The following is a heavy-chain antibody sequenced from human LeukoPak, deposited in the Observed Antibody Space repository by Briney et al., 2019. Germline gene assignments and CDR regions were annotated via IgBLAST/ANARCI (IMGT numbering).Heavy chain of an antibody. D-gene: IGHD3-3*01. CDR1: GGSISSYY. J-gene: IGHJ6*03. CDR3: ARVPRYDFWSGYPTYYYYYMDV. V-gene: IGHV4-59*01. Sequence: SETLSLTCTVSGGSISSYYWSWIRQPPGKGLEWIGYIYYSGSTNYNPSLKSRVTISVDTSKNQFSLKLSSVTAADTAVYYCARVPRYDFWSGYPTYYYYYMDVWGKGTAVTVSS. CDR2: IYYSGST.